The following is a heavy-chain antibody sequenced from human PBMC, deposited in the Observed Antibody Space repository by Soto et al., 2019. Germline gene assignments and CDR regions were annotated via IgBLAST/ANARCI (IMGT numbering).Heavy chain of an antibody. CDR2: IYYSGST. D-gene: IGHD3-10*01. Sequence: QVQLQESGPGLVKPSQTLSLTCTVSGGSISSGGYYWSWIRQHPGKGREWIGYIYYSGSTYYNPSLRSRVTISVDTSKNQLPLKLSSVTDADTAVYYCARVNYNYSSGRTYEYFDYWGQGTLVTVSS. CDR1: GGSISSGGYY. V-gene: IGHV4-31*03. CDR3: ARVNYNYSSGRTYEYFDY. J-gene: IGHJ4*02.